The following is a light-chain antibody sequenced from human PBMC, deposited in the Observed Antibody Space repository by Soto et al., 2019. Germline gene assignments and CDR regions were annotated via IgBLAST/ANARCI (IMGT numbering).Light chain of an antibody. CDR1: SSDVGSYNL. Sequence: QSVLTQPASVSGSPGQSITISCTGTSSDVGSYNLVSWYQQHPGKAPKLMIYEGSKRPSGVSNRFSGSKSGNTASLTISGLQAEDEADYYCCSYAGSSTPVVFGGGTMLTVL. CDR3: CSYAGSSTPVV. J-gene: IGLJ2*01. V-gene: IGLV2-23*01. CDR2: EGS.